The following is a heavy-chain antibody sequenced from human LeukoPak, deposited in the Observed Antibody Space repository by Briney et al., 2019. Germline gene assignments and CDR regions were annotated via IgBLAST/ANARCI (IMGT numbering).Heavy chain of an antibody. CDR2: INWNSGSV. J-gene: IGHJ6*03. Sequence: GGSLRLSCAGSESSIDDFAMHWVRQAPGKGLEWVSSINWNSGSVAYADSVKGRFTISRENAKNSLYLQMNSLRAEDMGLYYCARGRGSDYYHYCYMDVWGKGTTVTVSS. D-gene: IGHD6-19*01. V-gene: IGHV3-9*03. CDR1: ESSIDDFA. CDR3: ARGRGSDYYHYCYMDV.